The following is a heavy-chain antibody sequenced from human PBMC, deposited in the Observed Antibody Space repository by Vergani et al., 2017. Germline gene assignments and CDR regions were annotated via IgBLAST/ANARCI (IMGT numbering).Heavy chain of an antibody. V-gene: IGHV4-34*01. D-gene: IGHD6-19*01. J-gene: IGHJ4*02. Sequence: QVQLQQWGAGLLKPSETLSLTCAVYGGSFSGYYWSWIRQPPGTGLEWIGEINHSGSTNYNPSLKSRVTISVDTCKNQFSLKLSSVTPADTAVYYCAGVPRXGIAVAGTFERSANRFDYWGQGTLVTVSS. CDR2: INHSGST. CDR1: GGSFSGYY. CDR3: AGVPRXGIAVAGTFERSANRFDY.